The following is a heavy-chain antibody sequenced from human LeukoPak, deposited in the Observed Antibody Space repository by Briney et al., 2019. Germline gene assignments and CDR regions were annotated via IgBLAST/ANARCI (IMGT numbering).Heavy chain of an antibody. J-gene: IGHJ4*02. CDR3: ARSDWLLPGYFDY. CDR2: IKQDGSEK. CDR1: GVGFSGDW. Sequence: CLRLSCAASGVGFSGDWTSGVRQAPGKGLWRVSNIKQDGSEKYYVDSVKGRFTISRDNAKNSLYLQMNSLRAEDTAVYYCARSDWLLPGYFDYWGQGTLVTVSS. V-gene: IGHV3-7*01. D-gene: IGHD3/OR15-3a*01.